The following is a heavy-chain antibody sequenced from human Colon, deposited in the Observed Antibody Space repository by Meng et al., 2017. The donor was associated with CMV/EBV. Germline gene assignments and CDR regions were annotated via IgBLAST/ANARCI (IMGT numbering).Heavy chain of an antibody. CDR3: AKVRGKVGATGYFDS. CDR2: ISFDGNNK. D-gene: IGHD1-26*01. V-gene: IGHV3-30*18. Sequence: SEFSFSNYGMHWVRQAPGKGLEWVALISFDGNNKYYTDSVKGRFTSSRDNSKNTLYLQMNSLRAEDTAVYYCAKVRGKVGATGYFDSWGQGTLVTVSS. J-gene: IGHJ4*02. CDR1: EFSFSNYG.